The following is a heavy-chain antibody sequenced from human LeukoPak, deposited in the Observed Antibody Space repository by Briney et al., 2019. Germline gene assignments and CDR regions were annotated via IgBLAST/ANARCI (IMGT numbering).Heavy chain of an antibody. J-gene: IGHJ6*03. CDR2: INPSGGST. V-gene: IGHV1-46*01. CDR3: ARVAAGGYSYGSHYYYYMDV. CDR1: GYTFTSYY. Sequence: ASVKVSCKASGYTFTSYYMHWVRQAPEQGLEWMGIINPSGGSTSYAQKFQGRVTMTRDMSTSTVYMELSSLRSEDTAVYYCARVAAGGYSYGSHYYYYMDVWGKGTTVTVSS. D-gene: IGHD5-18*01.